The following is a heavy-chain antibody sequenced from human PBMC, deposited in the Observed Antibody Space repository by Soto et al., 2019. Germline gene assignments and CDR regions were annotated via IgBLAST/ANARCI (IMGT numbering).Heavy chain of an antibody. D-gene: IGHD6-19*01. CDR3: ARLSSPRIAVAGSDY. V-gene: IGHV5-51*01. Sequence: PGESLKISCKGSGYSFTTYWIGWVRQMPGKGLEWMGIIYPGDSDTRYSPSFQGQVTISVDKSITTAYLQWSSLKASDTAMYYCARLSSPRIAVAGSDYWGQGTLVTVSS. CDR1: GYSFTTYW. J-gene: IGHJ4*02. CDR2: IYPGDSDT.